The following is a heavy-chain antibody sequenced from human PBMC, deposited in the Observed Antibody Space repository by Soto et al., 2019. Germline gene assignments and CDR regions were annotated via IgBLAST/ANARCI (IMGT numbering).Heavy chain of an antibody. CDR3: ARVSEAYCGGDCYLYYFDY. J-gene: IGHJ4*02. CDR1: GGTFSSYA. V-gene: IGHV1-69*12. CDR2: IIPIFGTA. Sequence: VPLVQSGAEVKKPGSSVKVSCKASGGTFSSYAISWVRQAPGQGLEWMGGIIPIFGTANYAQKFQGRVTITADESTSTAYMELSSLRSEDTAVYYCARVSEAYCGGDCYLYYFDYWGQGTLVTVSS. D-gene: IGHD2-21*02.